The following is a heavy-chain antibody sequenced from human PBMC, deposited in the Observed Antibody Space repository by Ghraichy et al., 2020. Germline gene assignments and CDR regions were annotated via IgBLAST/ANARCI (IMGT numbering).Heavy chain of an antibody. V-gene: IGHV3-7*01. Sequence: GGSLRLSCAASGFTFSSYWMSWVRQAPGKGLEWVANIKQDGSEKYYVDSVKGRFTISRDNAKNSLYLQMNSLRAEDTAVYYCARADFGSKEWWQRYYYYYYGMDVWGQGTTVTVSS. CDR3: ARADFGSKEWWQRYYYYYYGMDV. CDR1: GFTFSSYW. D-gene: IGHD2-15*01. J-gene: IGHJ6*02. CDR2: IKQDGSEK.